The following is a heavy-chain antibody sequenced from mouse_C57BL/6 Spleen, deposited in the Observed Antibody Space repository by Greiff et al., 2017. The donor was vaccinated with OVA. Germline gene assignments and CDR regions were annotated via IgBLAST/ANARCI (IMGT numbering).Heavy chain of an antibody. V-gene: IGHV2-2*01. CDR3: ARLYGSSLYWYFDV. J-gene: IGHJ1*03. Sequence: VKLMESGPGLVQPSQCLSITCTVSGFSLTSYGVHWVRQSPGKGLEWLGAIWSGGSTDYDAAFISRLSISKDNSKSQVFFKMNSLQADDTAIYYCARLYGSSLYWYFDVWGTGTTVTVSS. D-gene: IGHD1-1*01. CDR2: IWSGGST. CDR1: GFSLTSYG.